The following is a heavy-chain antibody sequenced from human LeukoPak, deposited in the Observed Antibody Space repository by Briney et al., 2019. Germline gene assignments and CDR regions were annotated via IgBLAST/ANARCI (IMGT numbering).Heavy chain of an antibody. V-gene: IGHV1-18*01. D-gene: IGHD5-24*01. CDR1: GGTFSSYA. Sequence: ASVKVSCKASGGTFSSYAISWVRQAPGQGLEWMGWISAYNGNTNYAQKLQGRVTMTTDTSTSTAYMELRSLRSDDTAVYYCARRRDGYNPDFDYWGQGTLVTVSS. CDR3: ARRRDGYNPDFDY. J-gene: IGHJ4*02. CDR2: ISAYNGNT.